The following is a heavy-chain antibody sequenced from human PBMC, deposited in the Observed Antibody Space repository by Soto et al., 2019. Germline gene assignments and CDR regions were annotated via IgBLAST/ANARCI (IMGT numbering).Heavy chain of an antibody. CDR3: ARPQAHQIVGPYYFDD. CDR1: GGSISRYY. V-gene: IGHV4-59*01. D-gene: IGHD1-26*01. Sequence: SETLSLTCTVSGGSISRYYRTWIRQPPGKGLEWIGYIHYSGSTNYNPSLKNGVTLSRDTSKNQFSLKLTAVTAADTAVYYCARPQAHQIVGPYYFDDWGQSTLVTVSS. J-gene: IGHJ4*02. CDR2: IHYSGST.